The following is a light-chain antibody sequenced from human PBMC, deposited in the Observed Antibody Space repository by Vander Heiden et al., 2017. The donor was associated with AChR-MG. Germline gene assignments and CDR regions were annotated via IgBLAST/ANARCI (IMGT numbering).Light chain of an antibody. CDR1: STNIGSNY. Sequence: QSVPTQPPSASGTPGLRVTLSCSGSSTNIGSNYVYWYQQLPGTAPKLLIYSNNQRPSGVPDRFSGSKSGTSASLAISGLRSEDEADYFCAAWDDSLSGRVFGGGTKLTVL. J-gene: IGLJ2*01. CDR2: SNN. V-gene: IGLV1-47*02. CDR3: AAWDDSLSGRV.